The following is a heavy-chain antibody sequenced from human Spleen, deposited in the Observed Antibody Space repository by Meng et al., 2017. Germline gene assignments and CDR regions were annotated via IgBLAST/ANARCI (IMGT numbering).Heavy chain of an antibody. J-gene: IGHJ1*01. CDR2: IYYSESI. V-gene: IGHV4-39*07. CDR1: GGSISSSSYY. D-gene: IGHD2-2*01. Sequence: QLHLPESDPGLVTPSETLSLTYTVSGGSISSSSYYWGWIRQPPGQGLEWIGSIYYSESIYYNPSLKSRVTISLDTSRNQFSLKLSSVTAADTAVYYCVRDRYSSRVLQYFQSWGQGTLVTVSS. CDR3: VRDRYSSRVLQYFQS.